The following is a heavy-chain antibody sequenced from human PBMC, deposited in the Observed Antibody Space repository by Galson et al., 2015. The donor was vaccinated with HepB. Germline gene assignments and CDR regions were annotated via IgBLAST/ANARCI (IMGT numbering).Heavy chain of an antibody. V-gene: IGHV3-66*01. J-gene: IGHJ4*02. CDR2: VYSSGTT. Sequence: SLRLSCAASGFTVSANYMSWIRQAPGKGLEWVSIVYSSGTTYYADSVKGRFTISRDNSKNTLYLQMNSLRAEDTAVYYCARGRDYGGKYYFDNWGQGTLVTVSS. CDR3: ARGRDYGGKYYFDN. D-gene: IGHD4-23*01. CDR1: GFTVSANY.